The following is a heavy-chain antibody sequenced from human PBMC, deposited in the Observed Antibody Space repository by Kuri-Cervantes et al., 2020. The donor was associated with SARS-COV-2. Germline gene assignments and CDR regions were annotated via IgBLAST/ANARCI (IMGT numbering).Heavy chain of an antibody. Sequence: ASVKVSCKASGYTFTSYYMHWVRQAPGQGLEWMGIINPSGGSTSYAQKFQGRVTMTRDTSTSTVYMELSSLRSEDTAVYYCAKALRVVVVAATDLFDYWGQGTLVTVSS. V-gene: IGHV1-46*01. CDR2: INPSGGST. J-gene: IGHJ4*02. CDR3: AKALRVVVVAATDLFDY. D-gene: IGHD2-15*01. CDR1: GYTFTSYY.